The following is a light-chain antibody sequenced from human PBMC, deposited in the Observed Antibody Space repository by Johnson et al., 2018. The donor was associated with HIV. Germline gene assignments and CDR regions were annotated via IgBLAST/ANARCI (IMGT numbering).Light chain of an antibody. Sequence: QSVLTQPPSVSAAPGQKVTFSCSGSTSNIGNNDVSWYRHLPGTAPKLLIYDNYKRPSGIPDRFSGSKSGTSATLDITGLQTGDEADYYCGTWDTSLGAQYVFGSGTKVTVL. CDR1: TSNIGNND. J-gene: IGLJ1*01. V-gene: IGLV1-51*01. CDR2: DNY. CDR3: GTWDTSLGAQYV.